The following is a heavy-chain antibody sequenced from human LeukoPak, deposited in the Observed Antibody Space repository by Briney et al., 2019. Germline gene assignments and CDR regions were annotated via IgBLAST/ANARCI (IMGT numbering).Heavy chain of an antibody. J-gene: IGHJ4*02. CDR1: GFTFSSYG. CDR2: IRYDGSNK. V-gene: IGHV3-30*02. CDR3: AKDPTMSRLYYFEY. Sequence: GGSLRLSCAASGFTFSSYGIHWVRQAPCKGLEWVAFIRYDGSNKYYADSVKGRFTISRDNSKNTLYLQMSSLRADDTAVYYCAKDPTMSRLYYFEYWGQGSLVIVSS. D-gene: IGHD1/OR15-1a*01.